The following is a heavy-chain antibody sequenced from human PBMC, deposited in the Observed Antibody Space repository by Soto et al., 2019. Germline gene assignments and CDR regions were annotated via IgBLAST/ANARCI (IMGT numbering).Heavy chain of an antibody. CDR2: ISGSGGST. Sequence: GGSLRLSCAASGFTFSSYAMSWVRQAPGKGLEWVSAISGSGGSTYYADSVKGRFTISRDNSKNTLYLQMNSLRAEDTAVYYCANDRWYGFGRDWFAPWGQGTLVTVSS. V-gene: IGHV3-23*01. CDR1: GFTFSSYA. D-gene: IGHD3-10*01. CDR3: ANDRWYGFGRDWFAP. J-gene: IGHJ5*02.